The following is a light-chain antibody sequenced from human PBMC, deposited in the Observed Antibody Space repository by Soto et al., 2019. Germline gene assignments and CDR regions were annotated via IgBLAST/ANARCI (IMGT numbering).Light chain of an antibody. CDR2: GAS. V-gene: IGKV3-11*01. CDR3: QQHSYWPPWT. CDR1: QNVRTF. Sequence: EVALTQSPATLSLSPGERATLSCRASQNVRTFLDWYQQKPGQAPRLLIYGASNRATGIPARFSGSGSGTDFTLTISSLEPEDFAVYYCQQHSYWPPWTFGQGTRVEIQ. J-gene: IGKJ1*01.